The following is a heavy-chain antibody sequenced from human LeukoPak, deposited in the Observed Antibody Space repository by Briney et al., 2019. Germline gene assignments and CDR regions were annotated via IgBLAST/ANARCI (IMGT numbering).Heavy chain of an antibody. V-gene: IGHV4-34*01. D-gene: IGHD4-17*01. J-gene: IGHJ6*02. CDR3: ASDYGDYGWSYGMDV. Sequence: SETLSLTCAVYGGSFSGYYWSWIRQPPGKGLEWIGEINHSGSTNYNPSLKSRVTISVDTSKNQFSLKLSSVTAADTAVYYCASDYGDYGWSYGMDVWGQGTTVTVSS. CDR2: INHSGST. CDR1: GGSFSGYY.